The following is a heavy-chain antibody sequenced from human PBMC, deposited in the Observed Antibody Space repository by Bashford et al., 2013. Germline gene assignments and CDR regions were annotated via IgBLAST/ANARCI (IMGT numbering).Heavy chain of an antibody. J-gene: IGHJ4*02. D-gene: IGHD3-10*01. V-gene: IGHV3-7*03. Sequence: GSLRLSCLASGLRFNNFWMAWVRQAPGKGLEWVANIKEDESEKFYVDSVKGRFTISRDNAKNSLYLQMNSLRAEDTAVYYCARDERGSLDYWGQGTWSPVSS. CDR2: IKEDESEK. CDR1: GLRFNNFW. CDR3: ARDERGSLDY.